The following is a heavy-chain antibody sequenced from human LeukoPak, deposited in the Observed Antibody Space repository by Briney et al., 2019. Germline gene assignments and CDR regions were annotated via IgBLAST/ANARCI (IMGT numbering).Heavy chain of an antibody. CDR1: GFTFSSYW. D-gene: IGHD3-22*01. V-gene: IGHV3-7*01. CDR2: IKQDGSEK. J-gene: IGHJ4*02. Sequence: GGSLRLSCAASGFTFSSYWMSWVRQAPGKGLEWVANIKQDGSEKYYVDSVKGRFTISRDNAKNSLFLQMNSLRAEDTAVYYCARDAGGYYYDSSGYPDYWGQGTLVTVSS. CDR3: ARDAGGYYYDSSGYPDY.